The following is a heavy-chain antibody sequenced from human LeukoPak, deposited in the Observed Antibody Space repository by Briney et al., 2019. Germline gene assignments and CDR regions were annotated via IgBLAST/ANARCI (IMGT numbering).Heavy chain of an antibody. CDR3: AKGLERESRLDS. D-gene: IGHD1-1*01. V-gene: IGHV3-23*01. J-gene: IGHJ4*02. CDR1: GFSIHTYT. CDR2: IRNSDGMT. Sequence: GQSLRLSCDASGFSIHTYTMYWVRQAPGQGLEWVSGIRNSDGMTYYADSVRGRFTISTGNSKNTLYLQMNSLRAEDTALYYCAKGLERESRLDSWGQGTLVTVSS.